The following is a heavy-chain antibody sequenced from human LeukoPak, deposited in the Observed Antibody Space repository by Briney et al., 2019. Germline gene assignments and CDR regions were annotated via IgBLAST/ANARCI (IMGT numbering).Heavy chain of an antibody. Sequence: GGSLRLSCAVSGITLSNYGMSWVRQAPGKGLEWVAGISDSGGRTNYADSVKGRFTIPRDNSKNTLYLQMNSLRAEGTAVYFCAKRGVVIRVILVGFHKEAYYFDSWGQGALVTVSS. CDR3: AKRGVVIRVILVGFHKEAYYFDS. D-gene: IGHD3-22*01. J-gene: IGHJ4*02. V-gene: IGHV3-23*01. CDR1: GITLSNYG. CDR2: ISDSGGRT.